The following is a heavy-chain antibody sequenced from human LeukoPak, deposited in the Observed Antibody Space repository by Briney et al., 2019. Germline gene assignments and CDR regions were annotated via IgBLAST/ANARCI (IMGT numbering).Heavy chain of an antibody. CDR1: GFIVSGDF. CDR3: ARERGRGRDSPWFDY. CDR2: IYSDGST. V-gene: IGHV3-53*01. D-gene: IGHD1-26*01. J-gene: IGHJ4*02. Sequence: GGSLRLSCAASGFIVSGDFMSWVRQAPGKGLEWVSVIYSDGSTCYADSVKGRFTISRDNSKNTLDLQMTGLRAEDTAVYYCARERGRGRDSPWFDYWGQGTLVTVSS.